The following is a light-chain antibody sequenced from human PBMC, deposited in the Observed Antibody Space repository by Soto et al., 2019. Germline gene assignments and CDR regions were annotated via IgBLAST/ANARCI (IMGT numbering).Light chain of an antibody. J-gene: IGKJ1*01. CDR1: QGISSY. CDR2: AAS. V-gene: IGKV1-8*01. CDR3: QQYYSYART. Sequence: AIRITQSPSSLSASTGDRVTITCRASQGISSYLAWYQQKPGEAPKLLIYAASTLQSGVPSRFSGSGSGTDFTLTISCLQSEDFETYYCQQYYSYARTFGQGTKVEI.